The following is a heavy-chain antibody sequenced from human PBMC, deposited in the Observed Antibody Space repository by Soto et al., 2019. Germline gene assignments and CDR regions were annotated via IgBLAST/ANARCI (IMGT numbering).Heavy chain of an antibody. Sequence: QVQLVESGGGLVKPGGSLRLSCAASGFSFSDYYMTWIRQAPGQGLEWVSYISSRSGTIFYADSVKGRFTLSRDNSKNSMYLQMNSLRAEDTAVYYCAREVDRALVGSPHYFDCWGQGTLVTVSS. J-gene: IGHJ4*01. CDR2: ISSRSGTI. D-gene: IGHD5-18*01. V-gene: IGHV3-11*01. CDR3: AREVDRALVGSPHYFDC. CDR1: GFSFSDYY.